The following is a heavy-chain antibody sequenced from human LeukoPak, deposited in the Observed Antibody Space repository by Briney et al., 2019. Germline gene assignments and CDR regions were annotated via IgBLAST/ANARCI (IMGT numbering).Heavy chain of an antibody. J-gene: IGHJ4*02. CDR2: VRYDQSAT. CDR1: GFNFSIYG. D-gene: IGHD3-3*01. CDR3: VKDQGECPGSRCYLRFLGY. V-gene: IGHV3-30*02. Sequence: GGFLRLSCAASGFNFSIYGMHWVRQAPGKGLEWVTFVRYDQSATVYADSVQGRFAISRDNSKNTVYLQMNSLRVEDTALYFCVKDQGECPGSRCYLRFLGYWGQGTLVIVSS.